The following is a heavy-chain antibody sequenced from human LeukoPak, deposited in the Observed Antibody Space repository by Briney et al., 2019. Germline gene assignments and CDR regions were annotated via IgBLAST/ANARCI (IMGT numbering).Heavy chain of an antibody. J-gene: IGHJ4*02. V-gene: IGHV3-30*02. Sequence: GGSLRLSCAASGCTFSSYGMHWVRQAPGKGREWVAFIRYDGSKKYYADSVKGRFTTSRDNSKNTLYLQMNSLRAEDTAVYYCAKDQEEGFDYWGQGTLVTVSS. CDR3: AKDQEEGFDY. CDR2: IRYDGSKK. CDR1: GCTFSSYG.